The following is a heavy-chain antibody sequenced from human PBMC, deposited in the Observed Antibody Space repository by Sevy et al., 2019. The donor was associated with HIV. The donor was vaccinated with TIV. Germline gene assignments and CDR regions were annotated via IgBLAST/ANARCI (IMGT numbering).Heavy chain of an antibody. CDR3: AKAQGEWGTPFALDV. J-gene: IGHJ6*02. Sequence: GGSLRLSCAASGFSINNYAMTWVRQAPGKGLEWVSNITAPGGRAYLADSVKGRFTISSDTSVNKVFLQMDSLMVEDTAIYYCAKAQGEWGTPFALDVWGQGTTVTVSS. CDR1: GFSINNYA. D-gene: IGHD3-16*01. CDR2: ITAPGGRA. V-gene: IGHV3-23*01.